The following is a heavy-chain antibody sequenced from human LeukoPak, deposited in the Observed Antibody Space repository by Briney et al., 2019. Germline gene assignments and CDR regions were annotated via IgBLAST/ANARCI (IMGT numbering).Heavy chain of an antibody. Sequence: GGSLRLSCAASGFTFSTYWMTWVRQPPGKGLEWVANTKQDGSEKYYVDSVKGRFTISRDNAKNSLYLQMNSLRAEDTAVYYCAELGITMIGGVWGKGTTVTISS. CDR3: AELGITMIGGV. CDR1: GFTFSTYW. J-gene: IGHJ6*04. V-gene: IGHV3-7*01. CDR2: TKQDGSEK. D-gene: IGHD3-10*02.